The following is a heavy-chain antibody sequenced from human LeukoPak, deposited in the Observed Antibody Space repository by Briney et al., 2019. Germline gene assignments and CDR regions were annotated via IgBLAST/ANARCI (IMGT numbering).Heavy chain of an antibody. J-gene: IGHJ4*02. CDR2: INHSGST. D-gene: IGHD2-15*01. CDR3: ARRGRYCSGGSCYYFDY. V-gene: IGHV4-34*01. Sequence: SETLSLTCAVYGGSFSGYYWSWIRQPPGKGLEWIGEINHSGSTNYNPSLKSRVTISVDTSKNQFSLKLSSVTAADTAVYYCARRGRYCSGGSCYYFDYWGQGTLVTVSS. CDR1: GGSFSGYY.